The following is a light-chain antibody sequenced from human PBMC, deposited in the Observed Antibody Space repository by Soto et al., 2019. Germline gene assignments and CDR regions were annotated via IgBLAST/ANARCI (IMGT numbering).Light chain of an antibody. V-gene: IGLV2-8*01. Sequence: QSALTQPPSASGSPAQSVTISCTGTSSDVGGYNYVSWYQQYPDKAPKLMIYEVSKRPSGVPDRFSGSKSGNTASLTVSGLQAEDDAHYYCSSYAGSNNWIFGGGTKLTVL. CDR1: SSDVGGYNY. CDR3: SSYAGSNNWI. J-gene: IGLJ2*01. CDR2: EVS.